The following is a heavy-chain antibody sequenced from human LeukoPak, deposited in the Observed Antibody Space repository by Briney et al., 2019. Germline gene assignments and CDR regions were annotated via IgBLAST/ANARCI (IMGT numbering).Heavy chain of an antibody. D-gene: IGHD1-26*01. V-gene: IGHV5-51*01. J-gene: IGHJ4*02. CDR1: GYSFTNYW. CDR2: IYPGDSDT. Sequence: GESLKISCKGSGYSFTNYWIGWVRQMPGKGLEWMGIIYPGDSDTRYSPSFQGQVTISADKSISTAYLQWSSLKASDTAMYYCARRIRYSGSYYDYWGQGTLVTVSS. CDR3: ARRIRYSGSYYDY.